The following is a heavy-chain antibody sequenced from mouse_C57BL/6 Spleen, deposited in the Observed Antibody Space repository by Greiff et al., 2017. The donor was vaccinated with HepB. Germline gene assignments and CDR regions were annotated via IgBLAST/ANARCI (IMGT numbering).Heavy chain of an antibody. CDR3: ARSGYGNHWYFDV. CDR1: GYTFTSYW. D-gene: IGHD2-1*01. CDR2: IDPSDSYT. J-gene: IGHJ1*03. Sequence: VQLQQPGAELVRPGTSVKLSCKASGYTFTSYWMHWVKQRPGQGLEWIGVIDPSDSYTNYNQKFKGKATLTVDTSSSTAYMQLSSLTSEDSAVYYCARSGYGNHWYFDVWGTGTTVTVSS. V-gene: IGHV1-59*01.